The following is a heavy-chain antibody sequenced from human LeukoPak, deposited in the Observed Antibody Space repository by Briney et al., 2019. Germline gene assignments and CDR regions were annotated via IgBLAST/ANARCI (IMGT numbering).Heavy chain of an antibody. CDR2: ISWDGGST. CDR3: ALGRYYYYYMDV. V-gene: IGHV3-43*01. CDR1: GFTFDDYT. D-gene: IGHD7-27*01. Sequence: GGSLRLSCSASGFTFDDYTMHWVRQAPGKGLEWVSLISWDGGSTYYADSVKGRFTISRDNSKNSLYLQMNSLRTEDTALYYCALGRYYYYYMDVWGKGTTVTVSS. J-gene: IGHJ6*03.